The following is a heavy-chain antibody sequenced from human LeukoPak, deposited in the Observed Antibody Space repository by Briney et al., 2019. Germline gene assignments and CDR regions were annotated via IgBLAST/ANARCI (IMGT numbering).Heavy chain of an antibody. J-gene: IGHJ4*02. CDR1: GVSISGNPYY. CDR3: ASAPYRNNFGYIAH. D-gene: IGHD5-18*01. Sequence: PSETLSLTCTVSGVSISGNPYYWNWIRQHPTEGLEWIGHIYYTGKTTYNPSVRSRVSISVDTSKNQFSLKLNSVTAADMAVYFCASAPYRNNFGYIAHWGQGALVTVS. V-gene: IGHV4-31*03. CDR2: IYYTGKT.